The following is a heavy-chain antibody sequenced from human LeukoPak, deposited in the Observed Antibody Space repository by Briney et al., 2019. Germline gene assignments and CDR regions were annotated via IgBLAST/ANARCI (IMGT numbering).Heavy chain of an antibody. V-gene: IGHV4-59*08. Sequence: SETLSLTCTVSGGSISSYYWSWIRQPPGKGLEWIGYIYYSGSTDYNPSLKSRVTISVDTSKNQFSLKLSSVTAADTAVYYCARVKHHVDTAMNKYYCYGMDVWGQGTTVTVSS. CDR2: IYYSGST. J-gene: IGHJ6*02. CDR3: ARVKHHVDTAMNKYYCYGMDV. D-gene: IGHD5-18*01. CDR1: GGSISSYY.